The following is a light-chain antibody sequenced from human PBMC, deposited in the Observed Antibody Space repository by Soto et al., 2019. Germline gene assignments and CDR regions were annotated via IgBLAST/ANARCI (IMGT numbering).Light chain of an antibody. CDR1: QSLRSS. Sequence: ETMMTQSPETPSVSLGERATLSCRASQSLRSSLAWYQQKPGQAPRLLIYDASTRATGIPARFSGSGSGTDFTLTISSLEPEDFAVYYCQQRSNWPPITFGQGTRLEIK. V-gene: IGKV3-11*01. J-gene: IGKJ5*01. CDR3: QQRSNWPPIT. CDR2: DAS.